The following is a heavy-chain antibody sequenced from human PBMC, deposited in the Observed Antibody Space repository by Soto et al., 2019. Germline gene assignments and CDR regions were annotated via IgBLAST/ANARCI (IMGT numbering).Heavy chain of an antibody. Sequence: PSETLSLTCSVSGASISSAAYYWSWIRQPPGLGLEWIGYKHYNGDAHYNPSLKSRVTISLDTSNNQFSLKLSSVTAADTAVYYCACIFSGGYSYGFCYYGMDVWGQGTTVTVSS. J-gene: IGHJ6*02. CDR2: KHYNGDA. CDR1: GASISSAAYY. CDR3: ACIFSGGYSYGFCYYGMDV. V-gene: IGHV4-30-4*01. D-gene: IGHD5-18*01.